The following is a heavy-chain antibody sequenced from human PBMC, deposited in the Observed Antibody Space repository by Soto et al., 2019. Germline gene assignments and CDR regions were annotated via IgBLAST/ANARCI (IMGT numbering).Heavy chain of an antibody. D-gene: IGHD1-26*01. CDR2: IIPIFGTA. Sequence: SVKVSFKASGGTFSSYAIIWVRHSPGQGLEWMGGIIPIFGTANYAQKFQGRVTITADESTSTAYMELSSLRSEDTAVYYCARDTAHSGSYYYWFDPWGQGTLVTVSS. CDR3: ARDTAHSGSYYYWFDP. CDR1: GGTFSSYA. J-gene: IGHJ5*02. V-gene: IGHV1-69*13.